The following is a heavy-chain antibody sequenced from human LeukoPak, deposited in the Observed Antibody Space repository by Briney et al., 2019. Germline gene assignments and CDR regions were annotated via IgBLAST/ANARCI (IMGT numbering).Heavy chain of an antibody. D-gene: IGHD2-15*01. V-gene: IGHV3-23*01. CDR2: ISGSGGST. CDR3: AKDYCSGGSCYSDAFDI. CDR1: GFTFSSYA. Sequence: GGSLRLSCAASGFTFSSYAMSWVRQAPGKGLEWVSAISGSGGSTYYADSVKGRFTISRDNSKNTPYLQMNSLRAEDTAVYYCAKDYCSGGSCYSDAFDIWGQGTMVTVSS. J-gene: IGHJ3*02.